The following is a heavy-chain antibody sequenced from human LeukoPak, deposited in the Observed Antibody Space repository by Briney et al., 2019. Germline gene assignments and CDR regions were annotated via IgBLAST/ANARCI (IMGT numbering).Heavy chain of an antibody. CDR1: GFTFSSYA. D-gene: IGHD3-22*01. CDR3: AKGSYYYDSADYFDY. CDR2: LSGSGGNT. V-gene: IGHV3-23*01. J-gene: IGHJ4*02. Sequence: PGGSLRLSCAASGFTFSSYAMSWVRQASGKGLEWVSTLSGSGGNTYYADSVKGRVTISRDNSKNTLYLQMNSLRAEDTAVYHCAKGSYYYDSADYFDYWGQGTLVTVSS.